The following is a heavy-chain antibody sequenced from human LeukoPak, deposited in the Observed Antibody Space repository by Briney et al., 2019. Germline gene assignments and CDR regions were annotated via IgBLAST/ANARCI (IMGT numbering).Heavy chain of an antibody. Sequence: GGSLRLSCAASGFTFSSYWMHWVRQAPGKGLVWVSRINSDGSSTSYADSVKGRFTISRDNAKNTLYLQMNRLRAEDTAVYYCARDPYGDYAEYFQHWGQGTLVTVSS. CDR3: ARDPYGDYAEYFQH. CDR1: GFTFSSYW. CDR2: INSDGSST. D-gene: IGHD4-17*01. J-gene: IGHJ1*01. V-gene: IGHV3-74*01.